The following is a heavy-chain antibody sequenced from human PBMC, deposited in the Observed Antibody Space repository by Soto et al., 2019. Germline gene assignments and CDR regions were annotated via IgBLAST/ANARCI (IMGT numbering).Heavy chain of an antibody. CDR1: GGTFSSYA. V-gene: IGHV1-69*13. CDR3: ARNRCGLAAAGSYYYYGIDA. CDR2: IIPIFGTA. Sequence: GASGKVSCKASGGTFSSYAISWVRQAPGQGLEWMGGIIPIFGTANYAQKFQGRVTITADESTSTAYMELGIVRSEDTAVYYCARNRCGLAAAGSYYYYGIDAWGEGTTATAS. J-gene: IGHJ6*02. D-gene: IGHD6-13*01.